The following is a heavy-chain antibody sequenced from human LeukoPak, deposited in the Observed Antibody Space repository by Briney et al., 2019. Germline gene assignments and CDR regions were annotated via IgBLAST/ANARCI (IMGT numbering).Heavy chain of an antibody. CDR1: GFPFRSYA. D-gene: IGHD1-1*01. Sequence: PGGSLRLSCVASGFPFRSYAMTWVRQTPGKGLESVSVITDDEDTYYADSVKGRFTISRDTSQNTVFLQMNCLRVEDTAVYYCAKVDYWSPENYFDSWGQGTLVTVSS. CDR3: AKVDYWSPENYFDS. CDR2: ITDDEDT. J-gene: IGHJ4*02. V-gene: IGHV3-23*01.